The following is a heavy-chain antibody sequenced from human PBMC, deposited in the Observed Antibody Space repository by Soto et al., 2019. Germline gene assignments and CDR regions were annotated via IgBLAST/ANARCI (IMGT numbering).Heavy chain of an antibody. CDR2: ISNNGAHT. CDR1: GFTFSNYE. Sequence: EAQLVESGGGLAQPGGSLRLSCAASGFTFSNYEMHWVRQAPGKGLEYVSGISNNGAHTDYAKSMKGRFTISRDNSENTLYLQMGSLRAEDMALYYCARRGYGSRWPNVYMDVWGKGTTVTVSS. D-gene: IGHD6-13*01. J-gene: IGHJ6*03. CDR3: ARRGYGSRWPNVYMDV. V-gene: IGHV3-64*01.